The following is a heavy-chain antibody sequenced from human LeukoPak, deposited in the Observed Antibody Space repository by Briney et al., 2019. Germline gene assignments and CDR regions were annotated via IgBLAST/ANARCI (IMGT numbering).Heavy chain of an antibody. CDR3: ARDLTPLIQLWPRSVDYNYGMDV. V-gene: IGHV3-7*01. CDR2: IKPDGSEK. Sequence: GGSLRLSCAASGFTFSSYWMTWVRQAPGKGLEWVANIKPDGSEKYYVGSVKGRFTISRDNAKNSLYLQMNSLRAEDTAVYYCARDLTPLIQLWPRSVDYNYGMDVWGQGTTVTVSS. J-gene: IGHJ6*02. D-gene: IGHD5-24*01. CDR1: GFTFSSYW.